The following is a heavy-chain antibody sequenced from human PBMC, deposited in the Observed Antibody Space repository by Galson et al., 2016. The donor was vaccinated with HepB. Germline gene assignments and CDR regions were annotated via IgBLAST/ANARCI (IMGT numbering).Heavy chain of an antibody. CDR1: GFTFSSYA. CDR2: VRGTGSTT. Sequence: SLRLSCAASGFTFSSYAMGWVRQGPGKGLEWVSVVRGTGSTTYYADSVKGRFTISRDNSKNSLYLQMNSLRAEDTAVYYCARDPYVDTAMVTEGGGDYFDYWGQGTLVTVSS. CDR3: ARDPYVDTAMVTEGGGDYFDY. J-gene: IGHJ4*02. V-gene: IGHV3-23*01. D-gene: IGHD5-18*01.